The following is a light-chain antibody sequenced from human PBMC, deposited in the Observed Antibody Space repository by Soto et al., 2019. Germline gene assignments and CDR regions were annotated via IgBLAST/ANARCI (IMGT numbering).Light chain of an antibody. CDR2: EVT. Sequence: QSVLTKPPSASGSPGQSVTISCTGTSSDVGGYNYVSWYQQHPGKAPKLLIYEVTKRPSGVTDRFFGSKSGKTASLTVSGLQAEDEADYYCSSYAGTNTVIFGGGTKLTVL. J-gene: IGLJ2*01. CDR1: SSDVGGYNY. V-gene: IGLV2-8*01. CDR3: SSYAGTNTVI.